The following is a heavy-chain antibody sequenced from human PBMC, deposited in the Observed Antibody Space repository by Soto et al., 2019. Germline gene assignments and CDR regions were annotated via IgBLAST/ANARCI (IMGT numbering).Heavy chain of an antibody. V-gene: IGHV3-30*18. D-gene: IGHD6-19*01. CDR2: ISYAGSNK. Sequence: QVQLVESGGGVVQPGSSRRLSCEAPGFTFSSYGMHGVRQAPGKGLEWVAVISYAGSNKYYEDSVKGRFTISRDNSKNTLYLQMNSLRAEDTAVYYCAKDSGSSGRRDNWFHPWGQGTLVTVSS. CDR3: AKDSGSSGRRDNWFHP. CDR1: GFTFSSYG. J-gene: IGHJ5*02.